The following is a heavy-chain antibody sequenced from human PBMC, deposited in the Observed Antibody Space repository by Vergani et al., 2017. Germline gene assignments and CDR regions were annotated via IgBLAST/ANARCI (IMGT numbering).Heavy chain of an antibody. CDR2: IYYSGST. CDR1: GGSISSSSYY. J-gene: IGHJ5*02. D-gene: IGHD6-13*01. Sequence: QLQLQESGPGLVKPSETLSLTCTVSGGSISSSSYYWGWIRQPPGKGLEWIGSIYYSGSTYYNPSLKIRVTISVDTSKNQFSLNLSSVTAADTAVYYCARPVAAAAGTYHNWFDPWGQGTLVTVSS. CDR3: ARPVAAAAGTYHNWFDP. V-gene: IGHV4-39*01.